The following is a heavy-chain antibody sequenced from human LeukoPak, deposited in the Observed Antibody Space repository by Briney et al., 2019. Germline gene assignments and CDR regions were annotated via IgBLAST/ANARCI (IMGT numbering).Heavy chain of an antibody. D-gene: IGHD4-11*01. CDR1: GFTFSHYG. Sequence: GRSLRLSCATSGFTFSHYGMHWVRQAPGKGLERVAVIWNDGSNKYYGDSVKGRFTISRDNSQNTLYLQMNSLRVEDTAVYYCAKDAQRGFDYSNSLESWGQGTLITVSS. V-gene: IGHV3-33*06. CDR2: IWNDGSNK. CDR3: AKDAQRGFDYSNSLES. J-gene: IGHJ5*01.